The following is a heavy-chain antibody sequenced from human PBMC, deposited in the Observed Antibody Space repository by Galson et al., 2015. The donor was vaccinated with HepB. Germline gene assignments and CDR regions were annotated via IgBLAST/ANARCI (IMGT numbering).Heavy chain of an antibody. V-gene: IGHV7-4-1*02. Sequence: SVKVSCMPAGCNFTSYARKRGRQGPPQGLVWMGWINTNTGNPTYAQGFTGRFVFSLDTSVSTAYLQISSLKAEDTAVYYCAGDNDGDYVSPDYYMDVWGKGTTVTVSS. D-gene: IGHD4-17*01. J-gene: IGHJ6*03. CDR2: INTNTGNP. CDR1: GCNFTSYA. CDR3: AGDNDGDYVSPDYYMDV.